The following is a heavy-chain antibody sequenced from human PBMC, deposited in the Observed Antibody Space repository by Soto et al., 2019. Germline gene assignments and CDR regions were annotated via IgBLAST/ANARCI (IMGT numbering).Heavy chain of an antibody. D-gene: IGHD5-18*01. Sequence: QVQVVQSGPEVKKPGASVMVSCKASGYTFTSSGISWVRQAPGQGLEWMGWVSGDNGQTTYRKKFRGRVTITTDTSTSTASMELRSLRSDGPGVYYCARYERTQLWVEGLSAMDVWGQGTTVTVSS. V-gene: IGHV1-18*01. CDR2: VSGDNGQT. J-gene: IGHJ6*02. CDR1: GYTFTSSG. CDR3: ARYERTQLWVEGLSAMDV.